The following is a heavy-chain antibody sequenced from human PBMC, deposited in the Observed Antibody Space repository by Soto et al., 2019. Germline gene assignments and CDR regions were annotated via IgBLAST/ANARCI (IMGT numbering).Heavy chain of an antibody. D-gene: IGHD1-1*01. CDR2: IDPSNSYI. CDR3: ARRLSGPKEEYNAYYFYGLDV. J-gene: IGHJ6*02. Sequence: HGESLKISCQGSGYSFTTHWITWVRQTPGKGLEWMGRIDPSNSYINYSPSFQGHVTISVDRSISTAYLQWSRLGASDNAIYYCARRLSGPKEEYNAYYFYGLDVWGQGTKVTVSS. CDR1: GYSFTTHW. V-gene: IGHV5-10-1*01.